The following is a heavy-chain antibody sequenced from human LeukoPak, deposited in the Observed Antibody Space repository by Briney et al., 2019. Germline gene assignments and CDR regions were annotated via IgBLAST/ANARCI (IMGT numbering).Heavy chain of an antibody. CDR3: ASQTLVAVTIHH. CDR1: GYTFTGYY. J-gene: IGHJ4*02. D-gene: IGHD6-19*01. Sequence: GASVKVSCKASGYTFTGYYMHWVRQAPGQGLEWMGWINPNSGGPKYAQKFQGRVTMTRDTSISTAYMELSRLRSDDTAVYYCASQTLVAVTIHHWGQGTLVTVSS. V-gene: IGHV1-2*02. CDR2: INPNSGGP.